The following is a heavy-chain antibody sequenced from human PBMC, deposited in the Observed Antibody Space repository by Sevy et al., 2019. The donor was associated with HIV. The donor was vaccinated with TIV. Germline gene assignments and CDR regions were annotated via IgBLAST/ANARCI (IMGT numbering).Heavy chain of an antibody. J-gene: IGHJ4*02. Sequence: GGSLRLSCAASGFTFSPYWMTWVRQAPGKGLEWVANIRPVGSDKYYVDSVKGQFTISRDNAKNSLYLQMNSLRADDTAMYYCARGVGLDCWGQGALVTVSS. CDR3: ARGVGLDC. CDR2: IRPVGSDK. V-gene: IGHV3-7*04. CDR1: GFTFSPYW. D-gene: IGHD1-26*01.